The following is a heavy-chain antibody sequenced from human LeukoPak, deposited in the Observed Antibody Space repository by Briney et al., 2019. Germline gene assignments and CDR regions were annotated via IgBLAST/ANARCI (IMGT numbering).Heavy chain of an antibody. CDR3: ARDQGSSWYYGMDV. CDR1: GFTFSSHT. V-gene: IGHV3-30*04. CDR2: VSNDGNHK. Sequence: PGGSLRLSRAASGFTFSSHTMHWVRQAPGKVLEWVAVVSNDGNHKYYADSVEGRFTISRDNSYNTLYLQMSSLRVEDTALYYCARDQGSSWYYGMDVWGQGTTATVSS. J-gene: IGHJ6*02. D-gene: IGHD6-13*01.